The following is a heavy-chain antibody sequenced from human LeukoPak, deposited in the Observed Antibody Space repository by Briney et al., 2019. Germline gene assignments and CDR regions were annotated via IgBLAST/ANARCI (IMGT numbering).Heavy chain of an antibody. J-gene: IGHJ4*02. CDR2: IWYDGSNK. Sequence: GGSLRLPRAASGFTFSSYGMHWVRQAPGKGLEWVAVIWYDGSNKYYADSVKGRFTISRDNSKNTLYLQMNSLRAEDTAVYYCASGAGSLDYWGQGTLVTVSS. CDR1: GFTFSSYG. CDR3: ASGAGSLDY. D-gene: IGHD3-10*01. V-gene: IGHV3-33*01.